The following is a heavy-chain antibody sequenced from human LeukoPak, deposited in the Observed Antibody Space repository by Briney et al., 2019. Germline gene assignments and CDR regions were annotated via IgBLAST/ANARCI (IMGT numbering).Heavy chain of an antibody. D-gene: IGHD2-2*01. CDR1: GGSISSGGYY. CDR2: IYYSGST. Sequence: PSQTLSLTCTVSGGSISSGGYYWSWIRQHPGKGLEWIGYIYYSGSTYYNPSLKSRVTISVDTSMNQFSLKLSSVTAADTAVYYCARQSCSSTTCPFDYWGQGTLVTVSS. CDR3: ARQSCSSTTCPFDY. V-gene: IGHV4-31*03. J-gene: IGHJ4*02.